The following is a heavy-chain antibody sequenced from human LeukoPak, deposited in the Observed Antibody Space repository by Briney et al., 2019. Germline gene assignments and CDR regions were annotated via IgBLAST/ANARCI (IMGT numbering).Heavy chain of an antibody. CDR3: ARATGGSWYYYDSSGFDY. Sequence: ASVKVSCKASGGTFSSYAISWVRQAPGQGLEWMGGIIPNSGGTNYAQKFQGWVTMTRDTSISTAYMELSRLRSDDTAVYYCARATGGSWYYYDSSGFDYWGQGTLVTVSS. D-gene: IGHD3-22*01. CDR1: GGTFSSYA. J-gene: IGHJ4*02. CDR2: IIPNSGGT. V-gene: IGHV1-2*04.